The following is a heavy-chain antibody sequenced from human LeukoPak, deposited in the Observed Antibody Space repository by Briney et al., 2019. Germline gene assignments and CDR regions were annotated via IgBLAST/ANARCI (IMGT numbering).Heavy chain of an antibody. D-gene: IGHD3-22*01. V-gene: IGHV1-69*13. J-gene: IGHJ4*02. CDR2: IIPIFGTA. CDR1: GGTFSSYA. Sequence: ASVKVSCEASGGTFSSYAISWVRQAPGQGLEWMGGIIPIFGTANYAQKFQGRVTITADESTSTAYMELSSLRSEDTAVYYCARDGDYYYDSSGYWDYYFDYWGQGTLVTVSS. CDR3: ARDGDYYYDSSGYWDYYFDY.